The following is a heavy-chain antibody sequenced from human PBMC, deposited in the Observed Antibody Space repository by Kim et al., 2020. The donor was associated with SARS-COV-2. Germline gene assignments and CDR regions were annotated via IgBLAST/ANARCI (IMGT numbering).Heavy chain of an antibody. V-gene: IGHV1-8*01. D-gene: IGHD6-13*01. CDR3: ARGRYSSSRYWTGWFDP. Sequence: ASVKVSCKASGYTFTSYDINWVRQATGQGLEWMGWMNPNSGNTGYAQKFQGRVTMTRNTSISTAYMELSSLRSEDTAVYYCARGRYSSSRYWTGWFDPWGQGTLVTVSS. J-gene: IGHJ5*02. CDR1: GYTFTSYD. CDR2: MNPNSGNT.